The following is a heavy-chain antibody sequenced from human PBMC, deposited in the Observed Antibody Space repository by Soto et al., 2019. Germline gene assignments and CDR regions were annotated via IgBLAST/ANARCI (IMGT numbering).Heavy chain of an antibody. Sequence: QVQLVQSGGEVKRPGASVKVSCKTSGYTFSNYGITWVRQAPGQPLEWRGWISLYSDGTNYAQKFQGRVSMTTDTSPTTAYMELRSLRSDDTAVCYCARVVPGAEAWFGTWGQGTLVTVSS. J-gene: IGHJ5*02. CDR2: ISLYSDGT. D-gene: IGHD2-2*01. CDR3: ARVVPGAEAWFGT. V-gene: IGHV1-18*01. CDR1: GYTFSNYG.